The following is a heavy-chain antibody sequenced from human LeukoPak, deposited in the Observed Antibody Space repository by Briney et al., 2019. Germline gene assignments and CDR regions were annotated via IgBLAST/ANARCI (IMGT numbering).Heavy chain of an antibody. CDR2: IYYSGSP. CDR3: ARPTSYCSSTSCSGGYDAFDI. D-gene: IGHD2-2*01. Sequence: SETLSLTCTVSGGSISSSSYYWGWIRQPPGKGLEWIGSIYYSGSPYYNPSLKSRVTISVDTSKNQFSLKLSSVSAADTAVYYCARPTSYCSSTSCSGGYDAFDIWGQGTMVTVSS. J-gene: IGHJ3*02. V-gene: IGHV4-39*01. CDR1: GGSISSSSYY.